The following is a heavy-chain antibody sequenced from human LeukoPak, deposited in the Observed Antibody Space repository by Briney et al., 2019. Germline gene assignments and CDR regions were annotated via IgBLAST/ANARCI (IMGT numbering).Heavy chain of an antibody. CDR3: ARRVVVTAIDY. CDR1: GDSISSGDYY. CDR2: IYTSGST. D-gene: IGHD2-21*02. V-gene: IGHV4-61*02. Sequence: PSQTLSLTCTVSGDSISSGDYYWSWIRQPAGKGLEWIGRIYTSGSTNYNPSLKSRVTISVDTSKNQFSLKLSSVTAADTAVYYCARRVVVTAIDYWGQGTLVTVSS. J-gene: IGHJ4*02.